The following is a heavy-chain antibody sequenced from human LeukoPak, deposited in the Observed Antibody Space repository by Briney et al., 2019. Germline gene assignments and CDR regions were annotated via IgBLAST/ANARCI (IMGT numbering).Heavy chain of an antibody. J-gene: IGHJ4*02. CDR1: GYTFTDYY. D-gene: IGHD2-15*01. CDR3: ARDPGYCSGGSCYRIIDS. Sequence: ASVKISCKASGYTFTDYYMHWVQQASGKGLEWMGRVDPEDGETIYAEKFQGRVTMTKDTSTSTVYMELSSLRSDDTAMYYCARDPGYCSGGSCYRIIDSWGQGTLVAVSS. CDR2: VDPEDGET. V-gene: IGHV1-69-2*01.